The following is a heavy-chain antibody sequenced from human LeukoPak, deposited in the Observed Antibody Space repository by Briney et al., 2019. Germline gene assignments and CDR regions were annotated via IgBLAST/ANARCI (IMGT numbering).Heavy chain of an antibody. Sequence: GGSLRLSCAASGFTFSSYAMHWVRQAPGKGLEWVAVISYDGSNKYYADSVKGRFTISRDNSKNTLYLQMNSLRAEDTAVYYCATDIVVVVAATPHTVTRVNDDWGQGTLVTVSS. CDR3: ATDIVVVVAATPHTVTRVNDD. J-gene: IGHJ4*02. CDR2: ISYDGSNK. V-gene: IGHV3-30*04. CDR1: GFTFSSYA. D-gene: IGHD2-15*01.